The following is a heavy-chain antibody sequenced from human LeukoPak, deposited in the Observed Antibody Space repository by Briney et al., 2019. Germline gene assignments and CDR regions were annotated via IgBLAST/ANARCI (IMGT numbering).Heavy chain of an antibody. V-gene: IGHV4-39*07. CDR3: ARTHFDSLGWFDP. Sequence: SETLSLTCTVSGGSMRSSNFYWAWIRQSPGKGLEWIGNINYSGHTYFNPSVKSRATLSVDVSKNRFSLNLTSVTAADTALYFCARTHFDSLGWFDPWGQGIQVIVSS. CDR2: INYSGHT. CDR1: GGSMRSSNFY. D-gene: IGHD3-9*01. J-gene: IGHJ5*02.